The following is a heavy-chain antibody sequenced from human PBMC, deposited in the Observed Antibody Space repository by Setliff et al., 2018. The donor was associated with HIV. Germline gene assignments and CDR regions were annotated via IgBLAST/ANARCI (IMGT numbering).Heavy chain of an antibody. Sequence: SETLSLTCAVYGGSFSGYYWSWIRQPPGQGLEWIGQINHSGSTNYNPSLKSRLTISVDTSKNQFLLKLSSVTAADTAIYCCARSRVRGVIIKGYWGQGALVTVSS. CDR1: GGSFSGYY. CDR3: ARSRVRGVIIKGY. J-gene: IGHJ4*02. CDR2: INHSGST. V-gene: IGHV4-34*01. D-gene: IGHD3-10*01.